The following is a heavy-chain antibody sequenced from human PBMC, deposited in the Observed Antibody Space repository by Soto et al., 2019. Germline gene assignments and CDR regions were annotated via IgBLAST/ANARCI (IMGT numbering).Heavy chain of an antibody. J-gene: IGHJ4*02. CDR3: ARAVRYYDSSGYYPNRFDY. CDR1: GGSVSSGSYY. D-gene: IGHD3-22*01. CDR2: IYYSGST. V-gene: IGHV4-61*01. Sequence: QVQLQESGPGLVKPSETLSLTCTVSGGSVSSGSYYWSWIRQPPGKGLEWIGYIYYSGSTNYNPPLKSRVTISVDTSKNQFSLKLSSVTAADTAGYYCARAVRYYDSSGYYPNRFDYWGQGTLVTVSS.